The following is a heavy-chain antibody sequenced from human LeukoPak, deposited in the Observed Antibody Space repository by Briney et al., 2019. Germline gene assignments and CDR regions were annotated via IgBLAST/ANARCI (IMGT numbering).Heavy chain of an antibody. CDR3: ARDPYSGNYGNYYYYYMDV. CDR2: INSDGSST. J-gene: IGHJ6*03. D-gene: IGHD1-26*01. V-gene: IGHV3-74*01. CDR1: GFTFSSYW. Sequence: PGGSLRLSCVVSGFTFSSYWIHWVRQAPGKGLVRVSRINSDGSSTNYADSVKGRFTISRDNAKNTLYLQMNSLRAEDTAVYYCARDPYSGNYGNYYYYYMDVWGKGTTVTISS.